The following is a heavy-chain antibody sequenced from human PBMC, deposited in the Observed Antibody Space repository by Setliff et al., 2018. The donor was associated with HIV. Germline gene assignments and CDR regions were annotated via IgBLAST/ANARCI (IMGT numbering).Heavy chain of an antibody. V-gene: IGHV3-53*01. J-gene: IGHJ3*01. Sequence: GGSLRLSCAASDFTLSTADVNWVRQAPGKGLEWISGITGGFAYFANSVRGRFSLSKDDSKDTLYLQMTSLKVDDTAIYYCAKDLSVRGSGLKGVLDVWGRGTMVTVSS. CDR1: DFTLSTAD. CDR2: ITGGFA. CDR3: AKDLSVRGSGLKGVLDV. D-gene: IGHD2-15*01.